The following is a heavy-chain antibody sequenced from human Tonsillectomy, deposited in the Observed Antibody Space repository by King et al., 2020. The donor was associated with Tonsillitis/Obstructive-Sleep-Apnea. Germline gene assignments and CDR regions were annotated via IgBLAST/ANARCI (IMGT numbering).Heavy chain of an antibody. CDR1: GFNFDEYV. Sequence: VQLVESGGGLVKPGRSLRLACTASGFNFDEYVLTWFRLAPGRGLEWVGFIRSNAYGGTAEYAASVKGRFTISRDDSKNIAYLQMNSLKTEDTAVYYCTRQGMDVWGRGTTVTVSS. J-gene: IGHJ6*04. CDR2: IRSNAYGGTA. V-gene: IGHV3-49*05. CDR3: TRQGMDV.